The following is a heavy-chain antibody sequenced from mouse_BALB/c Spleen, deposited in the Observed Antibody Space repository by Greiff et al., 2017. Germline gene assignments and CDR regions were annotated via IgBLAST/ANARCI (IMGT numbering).Heavy chain of an antibody. CDR1: GFNIKDYY. Sequence: EVKLQESGAELVRPGALVKLSCKASGFNIKDYYMHWVKQRPEQGLEWIGWIDPENGNTIYDPKFQGKASITADTSSNTAYLQLSSLTSEDTAVYYCARWGRRSFDYWGQGTTLTVSS. CDR3: ARWGRRSFDY. CDR2: IDPENGNT. J-gene: IGHJ2*01. D-gene: IGHD2-12*01. V-gene: IGHV14-1*02.